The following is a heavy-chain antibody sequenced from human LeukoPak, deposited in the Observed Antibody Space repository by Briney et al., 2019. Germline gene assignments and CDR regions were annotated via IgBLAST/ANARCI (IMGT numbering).Heavy chain of an antibody. CDR3: ARLVGATSYFDF. D-gene: IGHD1-26*01. Sequence: SETLSLTCTVSGGSISRSSYYWGWIRQPPGKGLEWIGSIYYSGSTYYNPSLKSRVTISVDTSKNHFSLKLSSVTAADTAVYYCARLVGATSYFDFWGQGTLVTVSP. CDR2: IYYSGST. CDR1: GGSISRSSYY. V-gene: IGHV4-39*02. J-gene: IGHJ4*02.